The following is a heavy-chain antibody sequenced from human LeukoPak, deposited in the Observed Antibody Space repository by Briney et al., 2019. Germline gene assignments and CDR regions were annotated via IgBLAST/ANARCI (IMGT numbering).Heavy chain of an antibody. J-gene: IGHJ4*02. D-gene: IGHD2-2*01. CDR2: IKQDGSEK. CDR1: GFTFSTYW. Sequence: GGSLRLSCAASGFTFSTYWMSWVRQAPGTGLEWVASIKQDGSEKSYVDSVKGRFTITRDNAKNSLYLQMNSLRAEDTAVYYCARGGYQLLWYWGQGTLVTVSS. CDR3: ARGGYQLLWY. V-gene: IGHV3-7*04.